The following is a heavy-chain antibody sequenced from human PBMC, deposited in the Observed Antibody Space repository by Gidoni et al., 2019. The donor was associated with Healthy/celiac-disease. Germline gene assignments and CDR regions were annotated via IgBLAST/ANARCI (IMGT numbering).Heavy chain of an antibody. CDR1: GFTFSSYA. CDR2: ISYDGSNN. V-gene: IGHV3-30*11. J-gene: IGHJ4*02. CDR3: ARVMTTVTTSDY. D-gene: IGHD4-17*01. Sequence: QVQLVESGGGVVQPGRSRRLSGAASGFTFSSYAMHWVRQAPGKGLEWVAVISYDGSNNYYADSVKRRFTISRDNSKNTLYLQMNSLRAEATAVYYCARVMTTVTTSDYWGQGTLVTVSS.